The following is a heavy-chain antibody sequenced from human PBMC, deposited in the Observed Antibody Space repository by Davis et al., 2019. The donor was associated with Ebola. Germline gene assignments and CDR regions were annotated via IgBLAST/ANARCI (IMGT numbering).Heavy chain of an antibody. CDR2: ISSNGGRT. J-gene: IGHJ4*02. Sequence: GESLKISCSASGFTFSSYAMHWVRQAPGKGLEYVSAISSNGGRTYYADSVKGRFTISRDNSKNTLYLQMSSLRAEDTAVYYCVKGGGLGLNFDYWGQATLVTVSS. CDR3: VKGGGLGLNFDY. CDR1: GFTFSSYA. V-gene: IGHV3-64D*08. D-gene: IGHD6-19*01.